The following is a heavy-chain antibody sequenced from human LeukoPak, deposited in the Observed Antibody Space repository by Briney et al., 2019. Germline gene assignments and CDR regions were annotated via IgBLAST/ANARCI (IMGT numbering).Heavy chain of an antibody. J-gene: IGHJ4*02. CDR2: ISGSGDST. D-gene: IGHD5-18*01. CDR3: ARARGYSCGY. CDR1: GFTFSSYA. Sequence: GGSLRLSCAASGFTFSSYAMNWVRQAPGKGLEWVSTISGSGDSTYYADSVKGRFTISRDNSKNTLYLQMNSLRAEDTAVYYCARARGYSCGYWGQGTLVTVSS. V-gene: IGHV3-23*01.